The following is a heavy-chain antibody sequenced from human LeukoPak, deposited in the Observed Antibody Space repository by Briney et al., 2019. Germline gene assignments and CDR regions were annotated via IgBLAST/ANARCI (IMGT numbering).Heavy chain of an antibody. Sequence: GGSLRLSCAASGFTFSSYEMNWVRPAPGKGLEGVSYISSSGSTIYYADSVKGRFTISRDNAKNSLYLQMNSLRAEDTAVYYCARDYATWFDPWGQGTLVTVSS. CDR3: ARDYATWFDP. D-gene: IGHD2-2*01. CDR1: GFTFSSYE. V-gene: IGHV3-48*03. CDR2: ISSSGSTI. J-gene: IGHJ5*02.